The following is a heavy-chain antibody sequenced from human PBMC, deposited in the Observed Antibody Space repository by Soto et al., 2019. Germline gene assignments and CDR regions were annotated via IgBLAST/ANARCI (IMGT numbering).Heavy chain of an antibody. CDR2: ISGSGGRT. V-gene: IGHV3-23*01. D-gene: IGHD3-3*01. CDR3: AAGLYYEYFDY. Sequence: PGGSLRLSCAASRFTFSSYVMRWVRQAPGKGLEWVSDISGSGGRTYYAESVKGRFTISRDNSKNTLYLQMNSLRADDTAVYYCAAGLYYEYFDYWGHGTLVTVSS. CDR1: RFTFSSYV. J-gene: IGHJ4*01.